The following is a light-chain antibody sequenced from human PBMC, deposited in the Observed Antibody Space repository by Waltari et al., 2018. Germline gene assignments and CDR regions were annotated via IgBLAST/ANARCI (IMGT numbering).Light chain of an antibody. CDR1: QNIVYRAYHKDC. CDR2: WSS. V-gene: IGKV4-1*01. Sequence: DIVMTQSPDSLAVSLGGRATITCRSSQNIVYRAYHKDCLAWHQQKPGQPSKVLIYWSSTRWSGVPDRFSGSGSGTEFTLTISSLQPEDVAVYYCQQYCTSPCTFGQGTRLEIK. CDR3: QQYCTSPCT. J-gene: IGKJ2*02.